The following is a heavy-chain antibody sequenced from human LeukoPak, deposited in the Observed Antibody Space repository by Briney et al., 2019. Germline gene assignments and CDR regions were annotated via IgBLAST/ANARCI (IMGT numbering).Heavy chain of an antibody. J-gene: IGHJ5*02. CDR1: GFAFRGSG. D-gene: IGHD6-13*01. CDR3: ARAAAVSGAFRDNWFDP. Sequence: GGSLRLSCAAPGFAFRGSGMHWVRQAPGKGLEWVAVIANDESNEIYADSVKGRFTISRDNSKNTLYLQMNSLRDEDTAVYYCARAAAVSGAFRDNWFDPWGQGTLVTVSS. V-gene: IGHV3-30*19. CDR2: IANDESNE.